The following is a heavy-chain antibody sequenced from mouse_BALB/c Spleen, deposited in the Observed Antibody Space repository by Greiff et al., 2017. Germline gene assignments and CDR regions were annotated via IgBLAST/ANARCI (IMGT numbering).Heavy chain of an antibody. Sequence: EVKLQESGPGLVKPSQSLSLTCTVTGYSITSDYAWNWIRQFPGNKLEWMGYISYSGSTSYNPSLKSRISITRDTSKNQFFLQLNSVTTEDTATYYCARFPFYGYVFDYWGQGTTLTVSS. CDR1: GYSITSDYA. CDR2: ISYSGST. D-gene: IGHD1-2*01. J-gene: IGHJ2*01. V-gene: IGHV3-2*02. CDR3: ARFPFYGYVFDY.